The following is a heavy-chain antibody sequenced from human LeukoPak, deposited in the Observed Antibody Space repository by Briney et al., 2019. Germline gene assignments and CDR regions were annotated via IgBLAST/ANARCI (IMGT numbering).Heavy chain of an antibody. CDR2: IYCSGST. V-gene: IGHV4-39*01. Sequence: SETLSLTCTVSGGSISSSSYYWGWIRQPPGKGLEWIGSIYCSGSTYYNPSLKSRVTISVDTSKNQFSLKLSSVTAADTAVYYCASVPYCSSTSCYRGFLFYWGQGTLVTVSS. CDR1: GGSISSSSYY. CDR3: ASVPYCSSTSCYRGFLFY. J-gene: IGHJ4*02. D-gene: IGHD2-2*02.